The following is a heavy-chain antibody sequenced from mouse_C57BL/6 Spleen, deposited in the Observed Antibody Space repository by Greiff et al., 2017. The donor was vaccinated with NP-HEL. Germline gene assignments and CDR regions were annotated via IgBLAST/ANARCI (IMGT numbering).Heavy chain of an antibody. CDR2: IYPGDGDT. CDR1: GYAFSSSW. CDR3: AREITTVVADY. V-gene: IGHV1-82*01. Sequence: QVQLKQSGPELVKPGASVKISCKASGYAFSSSWMNWVKQRPGKGLEWIGRIYPGDGDTNYNGKFKGKATLTADKSSSTAYMQLSSLTSEDSAVYFCAREITTVVADYWGQGTTLTVSS. J-gene: IGHJ2*01. D-gene: IGHD1-1*01.